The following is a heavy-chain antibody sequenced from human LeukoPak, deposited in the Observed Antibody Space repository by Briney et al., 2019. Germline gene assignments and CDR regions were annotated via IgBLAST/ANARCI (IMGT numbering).Heavy chain of an antibody. Sequence: ASVKVSFKASGYTFTGYYMHWVRQAPGQGLEWMGWINPNSGGTNYAQKFQGRVTMTRDTSISTAYMELSRLRSDDTAVYYCARDLYIVVVTAHDAFDIWGQGTMVTVSS. V-gene: IGHV1-2*02. CDR2: INPNSGGT. CDR1: GYTFTGYY. CDR3: ARDLYIVVVTAHDAFDI. J-gene: IGHJ3*02. D-gene: IGHD2-21*02.